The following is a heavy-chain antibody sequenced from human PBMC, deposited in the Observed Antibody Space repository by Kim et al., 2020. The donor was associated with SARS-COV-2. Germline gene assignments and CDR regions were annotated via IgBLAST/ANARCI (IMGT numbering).Heavy chain of an antibody. CDR2: ISADGGGT. V-gene: IGHV3-43*02. Sequence: GGSLRLSCAASGFTFDDFCMHWVRQAPGKGLEWVSLISADGGGTYYADSVKGRFTVSSDNRKTSLSLKMNSLRIEDSALYYCARDLAVD. J-gene: IGHJ4*01. D-gene: IGHD6-19*01. CDR3: ARDLAVD. CDR1: GFTFDDFC.